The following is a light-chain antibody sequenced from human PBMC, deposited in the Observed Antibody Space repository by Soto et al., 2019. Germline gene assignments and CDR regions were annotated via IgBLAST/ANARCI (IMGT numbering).Light chain of an antibody. CDR1: SSDVGGYNY. Sequence: QSVLTQPASVSGSPGQSITISCTGTSSDVGGYNYVSWYQQHPGKAPKVIIFEVSNRPSGVSNRFSGSKSGNTASLTISGLLAEDEADYYCSSYTSSSTLVFGGGTQLTVL. J-gene: IGLJ2*01. CDR3: SSYTSSSTLV. V-gene: IGLV2-14*01. CDR2: EVS.